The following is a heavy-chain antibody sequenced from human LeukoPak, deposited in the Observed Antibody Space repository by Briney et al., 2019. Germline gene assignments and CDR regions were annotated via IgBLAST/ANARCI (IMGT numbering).Heavy chain of an antibody. CDR3: ARDXWGSST. CDR1: GASISSGGYS. CDR2: IYHSGGT. D-gene: IGHD3-16*01. J-gene: IGHJ5*02. V-gene: IGHV4-30-2*01. Sequence: SETLSLTCVVSGASISSGGYSWSWIRQPPGKGLEWIRCIYHSGGTHYNPSLKSRVTMSVDMSKNQISLNLNSVTAADTAVYYCARDXWGSSTWGPGTLVTVSS.